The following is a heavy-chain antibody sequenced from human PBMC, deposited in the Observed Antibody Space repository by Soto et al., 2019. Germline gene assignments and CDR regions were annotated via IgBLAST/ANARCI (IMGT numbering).Heavy chain of an antibody. D-gene: IGHD2-8*01. Sequence: WGSLRLSCAASGFTFSDHHIDFFRHSPGKGLEWVGRARNKAHSYTTAYAASVKGRFTISRDDSKNSLSLQMNSLKTDDTAVYFCTRLMGTSFDLWGQGTLVTVSS. V-gene: IGHV3-72*01. CDR1: GFTFSDHH. J-gene: IGHJ4*02. CDR3: TRLMGTSFDL. CDR2: ARNKAHSYTT.